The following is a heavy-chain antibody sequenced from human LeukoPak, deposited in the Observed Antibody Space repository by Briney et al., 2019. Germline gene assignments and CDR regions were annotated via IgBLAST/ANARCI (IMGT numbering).Heavy chain of an antibody. CDR1: GFTFSSYA. D-gene: IGHD3-10*01. V-gene: IGHV3-23*01. CDR2: ISGSGGST. J-gene: IGHJ3*02. Sequence: GGSLRLSCAASGFTFSSYAMSWVRQAPGKGLEWVSAISGSGGSTYYADSVKGRFTISRDNSKNTLSLQMNSLRAEDTAVYYCARVKLRGVTYDAFDIWGQGTMVTVSS. CDR3: ARVKLRGVTYDAFDI.